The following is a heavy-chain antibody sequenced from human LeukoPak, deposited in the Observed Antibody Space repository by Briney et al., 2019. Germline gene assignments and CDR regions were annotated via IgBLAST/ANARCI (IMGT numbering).Heavy chain of an antibody. CDR3: ARDLKSGYVDS. CDR1: GFTFSNYG. V-gene: IGHV3-33*01. D-gene: IGHD5-12*01. J-gene: IGHJ4*02. Sequence: PGGSLRLSCAASGFTFSNYGMHWVRQAPGKGLEWVAVIYDDGSKEHFADSVKGRLTISRDNSKNTVVLQMNSLRGEDTAVYYCARDLKSGYVDSWGQGTLVTVSS. CDR2: IYDDGSKE.